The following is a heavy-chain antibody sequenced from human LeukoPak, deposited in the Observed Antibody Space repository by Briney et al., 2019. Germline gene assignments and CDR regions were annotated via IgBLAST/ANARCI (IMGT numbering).Heavy chain of an antibody. CDR1: GFTFSSYG. J-gene: IGHJ4*02. CDR2: ISYDGSNK. CDR3: AKLGLIDY. D-gene: IGHD7-27*01. Sequence: PGRSLRLSCAASGFTFSSYGMHWVRQAPGKGLEWVSVISYDGSNKYYADSVKGRFTISRDNAKNSLYLQMNSLRAEDTAVYYCAKLGLIDYWGQGTLVTVSS. V-gene: IGHV3-30*18.